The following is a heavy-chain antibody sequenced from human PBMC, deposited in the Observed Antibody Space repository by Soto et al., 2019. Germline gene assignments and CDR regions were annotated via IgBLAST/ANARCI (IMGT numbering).Heavy chain of an antibody. D-gene: IGHD5-18*01. V-gene: IGHV4-4*07. J-gene: IGHJ6*02. CDR1: GGSISSYY. CDR2: IYTSGST. Sequence: PSETLSLTCTVSGGSISSYYWSWIRQPAGKGLEWIGRIYTSGSTNYNPSLKSRVTMSVDTSKNQFSLKLSSVTAADTAVYYCARGGTAMFYYYYGMDVWGQGTTVTVS. CDR3: ARGGTAMFYYYYGMDV.